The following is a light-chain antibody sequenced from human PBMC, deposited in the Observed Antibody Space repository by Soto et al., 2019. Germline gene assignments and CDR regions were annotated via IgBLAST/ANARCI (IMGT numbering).Light chain of an antibody. Sequence: ELVMTQSPATLSVSPGERATLSFRASESTNNYLAWYQQKPGQAPRLLIYGASSRATGIPDRFSGSGSGTDFTLTISRLEPEDFAVYYCQQYGSAPPITFGQGTRLEIK. CDR3: QQYGSAPPIT. J-gene: IGKJ5*01. CDR1: ESTNNY. CDR2: GAS. V-gene: IGKV3-20*01.